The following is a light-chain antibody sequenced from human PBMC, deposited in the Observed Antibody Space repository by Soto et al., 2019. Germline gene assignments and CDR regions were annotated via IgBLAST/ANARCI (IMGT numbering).Light chain of an antibody. CDR2: DDN. CDR3: HSYYSDNVI. CDR1: SGSIASNY. Sequence: NFMLTQPHSVSESPGKTVTISCTRSSGSIASNYVQWYQQRPGSAPTSVIYDDNQRPSGVPDRFSGSIDSSSTSASLTISGLKTEDEADYYWHSYYSDNVIFGGVTKLTVL. V-gene: IGLV6-57*04. J-gene: IGLJ2*01.